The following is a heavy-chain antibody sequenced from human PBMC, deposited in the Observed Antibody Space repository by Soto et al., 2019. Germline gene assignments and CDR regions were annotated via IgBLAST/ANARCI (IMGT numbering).Heavy chain of an antibody. J-gene: IGHJ6*02. CDR2: INPNSGGT. D-gene: IGHD3-10*01. CDR3: AREGSGSGSYLHYYYGMDV. Sequence: VASVKVSCKASGYTFTGYYMHWVRQAPGQGLEWMGWINPNSGGTNYAQKFQGWVTMTRDTSISTAYMELSRLRSDDTAVYYCAREGSGSGSYLHYYYGMDVWGQGTTANISS. CDR1: GYTFTGYY. V-gene: IGHV1-2*04.